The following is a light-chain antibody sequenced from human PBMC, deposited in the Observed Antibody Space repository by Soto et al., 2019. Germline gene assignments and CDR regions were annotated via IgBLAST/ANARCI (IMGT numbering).Light chain of an antibody. CDR2: KAS. J-gene: IGKJ2*01. CDR1: LSISTW. V-gene: IGKV1-5*03. CDR3: QQAYT. Sequence: DIQMTQSPSTLSATVGDRVTITCLASLSISTWLAWYQQKPGKAPKLLIYKASSLESGVPSRFSGSGSGTEFTLTISGLQPDDFATYYCQQAYTFGQGTKLEIK.